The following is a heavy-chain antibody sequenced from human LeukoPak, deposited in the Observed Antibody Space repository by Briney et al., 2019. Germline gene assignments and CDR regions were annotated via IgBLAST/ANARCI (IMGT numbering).Heavy chain of an antibody. CDR1: GYNFTSYA. Sequence: ASVKVSCKASGYNFTSYAIHWVRQAPGQRFEWMGWINPGNGNTKYSQNFQGRVAITRDTSANTAYMELTSLTFEDTAVYYCARGCTSCQRNFDYWGQGTLVTVSS. J-gene: IGHJ4*02. V-gene: IGHV1-3*01. CDR3: ARGCTSCQRNFDY. CDR2: INPGNGNT. D-gene: IGHD2-2*01.